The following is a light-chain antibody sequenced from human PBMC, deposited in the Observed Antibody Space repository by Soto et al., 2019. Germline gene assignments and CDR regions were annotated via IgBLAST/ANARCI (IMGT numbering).Light chain of an antibody. V-gene: IGKV3-11*02. CDR1: QSLXSY. CDR2: YES. Sequence: EIVLTQCPATLSLSPGESATLSCRASQSLXSYFVWYEKKPGQAPRVLSXYESNRGTGILARFSGSGSGRDFTLTLSSLKPEDFAVSYCRQRSNRSLITVGQGTQVEIK. J-gene: IGKJ5*01. CDR3: RQRSNRSLIT.